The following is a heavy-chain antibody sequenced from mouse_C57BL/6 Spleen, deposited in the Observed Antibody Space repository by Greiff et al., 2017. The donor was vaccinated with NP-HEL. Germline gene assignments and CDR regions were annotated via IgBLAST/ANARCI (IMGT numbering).Heavy chain of an antibody. V-gene: IGHV5-17*01. Sequence: EVKLMESGGGLVKPGGSLKLSCAASGFTFSDYGMHWVRQAPEKGLEWVAYISSGSSTIYYADTVKGRFTISRDNAKNTLFLQMTSLRSEDTAMYYCARSLRHAYWGQGTLVTVSA. J-gene: IGHJ3*01. CDR2: ISSGSSTI. D-gene: IGHD1-2*01. CDR3: ARSLRHAY. CDR1: GFTFSDYG.